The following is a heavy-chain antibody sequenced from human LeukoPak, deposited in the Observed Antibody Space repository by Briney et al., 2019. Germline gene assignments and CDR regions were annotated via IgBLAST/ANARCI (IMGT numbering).Heavy chain of an antibody. Sequence: GGSLRLSCAASGFTFSDYYMSWIRQAPRKGLEWVSYISSSSSYTNYADSVKGRFTISRDNAKNSLYLQMNSLRAEDTAVYYCARVGRYCTSTSCSASVDYWGQGTLVTVSS. V-gene: IGHV3-11*05. CDR1: GFTFSDYY. CDR2: ISSSSSYT. J-gene: IGHJ4*02. D-gene: IGHD2-2*01. CDR3: ARVGRYCTSTSCSASVDY.